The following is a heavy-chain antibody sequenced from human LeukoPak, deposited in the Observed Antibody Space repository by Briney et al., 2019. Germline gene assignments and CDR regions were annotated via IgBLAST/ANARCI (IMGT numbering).Heavy chain of an antibody. CDR1: GFTFSRYW. Sequence: PGGSLRLSCAVSGFTFSRYWMHWVRQVPGKGLVWVSRINTDGSSTSYADSVKGRFTISRDNAKNTLYLQMNSLRAEDTAVYYCASPLDSSGYYNFDYWGQGTLVTVSS. D-gene: IGHD3-22*01. V-gene: IGHV3-74*01. CDR3: ASPLDSSGYYNFDY. CDR2: INTDGSST. J-gene: IGHJ4*02.